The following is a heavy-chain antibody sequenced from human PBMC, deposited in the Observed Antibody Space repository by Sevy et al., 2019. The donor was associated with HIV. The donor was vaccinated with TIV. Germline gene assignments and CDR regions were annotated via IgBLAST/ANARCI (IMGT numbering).Heavy chain of an antibody. D-gene: IGHD2-8*01. V-gene: IGHV3-23*01. Sequence: GGSLRLSCVASGFNFNIYSMSWVRQAPGKGLEWVSTFSFGCGRINYADSVQGRFTMSRDDSKKTVYLEMNSLRAEDTAVYYCAREGCTRPHDHWGQGTLVTVSS. J-gene: IGHJ4*02. CDR3: AREGCTRPHDH. CDR2: FSFGCGRI. CDR1: GFNFNIYS.